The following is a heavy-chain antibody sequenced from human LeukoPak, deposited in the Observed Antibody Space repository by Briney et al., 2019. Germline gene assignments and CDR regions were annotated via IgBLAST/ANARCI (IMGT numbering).Heavy chain of an antibody. V-gene: IGHV1-18*01. J-gene: IGHJ4*02. Sequence: ASVKVSCKASGYTFTSLGISGVRPAPGQGLEWMGWISAYNGNTNYAQKLQGRVTMTTDTSTSTAYIELRSLRSDDPAVYYCARRGAPGYYNFWSGYSPNWGQGTLVTVSS. CDR1: GYTFTSLG. CDR3: ARRGAPGYYNFWSGYSPN. CDR2: ISAYNGNT. D-gene: IGHD3-3*01.